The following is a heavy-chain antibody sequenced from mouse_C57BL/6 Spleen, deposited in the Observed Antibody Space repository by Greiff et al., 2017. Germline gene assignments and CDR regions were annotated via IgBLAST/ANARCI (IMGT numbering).Heavy chain of an antibody. J-gene: IGHJ1*03. Sequence: EVMLVESGGGLVKPGGSLKLSCAASGFTFSSYTMSWVRQTPEKRLEWVATISGGGGNTYYPDSVKGRFTISRDNAKNTLYLQMSSLRSEDTALYYCARHRDGYWYFDVWGTGTTVTVSS. D-gene: IGHD2-3*01. CDR1: GFTFSSYT. CDR2: ISGGGGNT. CDR3: ARHRDGYWYFDV. V-gene: IGHV5-9*01.